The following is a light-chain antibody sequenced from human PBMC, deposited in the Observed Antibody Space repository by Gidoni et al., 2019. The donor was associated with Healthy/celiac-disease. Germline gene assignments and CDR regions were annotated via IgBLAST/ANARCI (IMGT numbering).Light chain of an antibody. CDR1: SSNIGNNY. CDR3: GTWDSSLSAGGVV. V-gene: IGLV1-51*01. J-gene: IGLJ2*01. CDR2: DNN. Sequence: APGQKVTTSCSGSSSNIGNNYVSWYQQLPGTAPKLLIYDNNKRPSGIPDRFSGSKSGTSATLGITGLQTGDEADYYCGTWDSSLSAGGVVFGGGTKLTVL.